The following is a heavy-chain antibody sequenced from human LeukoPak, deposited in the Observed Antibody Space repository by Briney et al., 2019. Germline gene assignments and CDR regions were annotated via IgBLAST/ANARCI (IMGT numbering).Heavy chain of an antibody. CDR1: GGSISSYY. Sequence: PSETLSLTCTVSGGSISSYYWSWIRQPPGKGLEWIGYIYYSGSTNYNPSLKSRVTISVDTSKNQLSLKLSSVTAADTAIYYCARGGYSYGSPFDYWGQGTLVTVSS. V-gene: IGHV4-59*01. D-gene: IGHD5-18*01. J-gene: IGHJ4*02. CDR3: ARGGYSYGSPFDY. CDR2: IYYSGST.